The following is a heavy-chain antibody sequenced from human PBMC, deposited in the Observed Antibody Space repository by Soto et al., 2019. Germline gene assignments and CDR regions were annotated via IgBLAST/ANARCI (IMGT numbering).Heavy chain of an antibody. CDR1: GDTFTNYW. CDR3: ARQYDFWSASYYYGMDV. V-gene: IGHV5-51*01. D-gene: IGHD3-3*01. J-gene: IGHJ6*02. Sequence: GESLKISCKGSGDTFTNYWVGWVRQMPGKGLEWMGFIYPGDSDTRYSPSFQGLVTISADKSISTAYLQWSSLKASDTAMYYCARQYDFWSASYYYGMDVWGQGTTVTVSS. CDR2: IYPGDSDT.